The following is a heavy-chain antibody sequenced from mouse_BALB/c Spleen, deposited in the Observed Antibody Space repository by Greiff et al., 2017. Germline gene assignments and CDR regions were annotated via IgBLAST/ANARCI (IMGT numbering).Heavy chain of an antibody. J-gene: IGHJ3*01. Sequence: VKLQESGAELAKPGASVKMSCKASGYTFTSYWMHWVKQRPGQGLEWIGYINPSTGYTEYNQKFKDKATLTADKSSSTAYMQLSSLTSEDSAVYYCARWSITTVVATVAYWGQGTLVTVSA. CDR2: INPSTGYT. CDR3: ARWSITTVVATVAY. V-gene: IGHV1-7*01. D-gene: IGHD1-1*01. CDR1: GYTFTSYW.